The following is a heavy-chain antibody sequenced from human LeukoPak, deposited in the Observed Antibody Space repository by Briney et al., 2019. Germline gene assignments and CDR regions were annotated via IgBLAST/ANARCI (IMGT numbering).Heavy chain of an antibody. CDR1: GYTFTNYY. D-gene: IGHD3-9*01. CDR2: INPSGGST. V-gene: IGHV1-46*01. J-gene: IGHJ4*02. Sequence: ASVKVSCKASGYTFTNYYMHWVRQAPGQGLEWMGIINPSGGSTSYAQRFQGRVTMTRDTSTSTVYMELSSLKSEDTAVYYCARVTGILTGPSFDYWGQGTLVTVSS. CDR3: ARVTGILTGPSFDY.